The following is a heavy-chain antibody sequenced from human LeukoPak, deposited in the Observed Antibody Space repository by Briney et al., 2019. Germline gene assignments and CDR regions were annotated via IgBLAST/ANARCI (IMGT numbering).Heavy chain of an antibody. CDR2: INHSGST. Sequence: SETLSLTCAVYGGSFSVYYWSWIRQPPGEGREGSGEINHSGSTNYNPSLKSRVTISVDTSKNQFSLKLSSVTAADTAVYYCAGQYCTGGVCYSTLQADWFDPWGQGTLVTVSS. J-gene: IGHJ5*02. CDR1: GGSFSVYY. CDR3: AGQYCTGGVCYSTLQADWFDP. V-gene: IGHV4-34*01. D-gene: IGHD2-8*02.